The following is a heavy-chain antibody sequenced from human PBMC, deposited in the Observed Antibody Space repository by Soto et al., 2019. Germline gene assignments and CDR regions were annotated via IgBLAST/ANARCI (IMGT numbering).Heavy chain of an antibody. CDR2: ISGSGGST. CDR1: GFTFSTFA. CDR3: AKADYGSGSYYVPFDY. Sequence: EVQLLESGGGLVQPGGSLRLSCAASGFTFSTFAMSWVRQAPGKGLEWVSGISGSGGSTYYADSVKGRFTISRDNSKNPVSLQMNSLRVEDTAIYYCAKADYGSGSYYVPFDYWGQGSLVTVSS. V-gene: IGHV3-23*01. J-gene: IGHJ4*02. D-gene: IGHD3-10*01.